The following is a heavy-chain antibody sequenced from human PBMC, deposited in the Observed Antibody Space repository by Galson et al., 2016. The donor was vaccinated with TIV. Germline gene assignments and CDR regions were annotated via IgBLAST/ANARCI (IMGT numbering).Heavy chain of an antibody. CDR1: GDSLNGHK. CDR3: ARECSSFDY. D-gene: IGHD2-2*01. V-gene: IGHV4-59*11. J-gene: IGHJ4*02. CDR2: VYYSWST. Sequence: LSLTCTVSGDSLNGHKWSWIRPPPGKGLEWIGYVYYSWSTNYNPSLASRLTISVDMSKNQISLRLSSVTAADTAVYYCARECSSFDYWGQGTLVTVSS.